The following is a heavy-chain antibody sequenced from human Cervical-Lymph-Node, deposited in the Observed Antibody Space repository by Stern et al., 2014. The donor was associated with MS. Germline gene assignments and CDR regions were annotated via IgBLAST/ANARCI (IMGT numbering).Heavy chain of an antibody. J-gene: IGHJ4*02. CDR1: GFTFSSYA. V-gene: IGHV3-30*04. CDR3: ARDRDAYNSYYFDY. CDR2: ISYDGSNT. D-gene: IGHD5-24*01. Sequence: QVQLVESGGGVVQPGRSLRVSCAASGFTFSSYAMHWVRQAPGKGLEWVALISYDGSNTYYADSVKGRFTISRDNSKNTLYLQMNSLRADDTSIYYCARDRDAYNSYYFDYWGQGTLVTVSS.